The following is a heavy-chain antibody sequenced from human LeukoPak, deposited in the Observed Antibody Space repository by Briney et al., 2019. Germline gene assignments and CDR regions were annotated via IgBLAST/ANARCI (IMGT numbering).Heavy chain of an antibody. Sequence: ASVKVSCKASGYTFTSDGISWVRQAPGQGLEWMGWISAYNGNTNYAQKLQGRVTMTTDTSTSTAYMELRSLRSDDTAVYYCARDGSGSYNSDYYYYGMDVWGQGTTVTVSS. CDR2: ISAYNGNT. CDR3: ARDGSGSYNSDYYYYGMDV. D-gene: IGHD3-10*01. CDR1: GYTFTSDG. J-gene: IGHJ6*02. V-gene: IGHV1-18*01.